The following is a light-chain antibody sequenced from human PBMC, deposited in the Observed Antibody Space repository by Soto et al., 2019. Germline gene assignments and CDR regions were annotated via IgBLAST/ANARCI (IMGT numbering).Light chain of an antibody. CDR1: QSISSY. CDR3: QQSYSTPLYT. J-gene: IGKJ2*01. Sequence: DIQMTQSPSSLSASVGDRVTITCRASQSISSYLNWYQQKPGKAPKLLIYAASSLQSGVPSRFXXSXXXXXXTLTISSLQPEDFATYYCQQSYSTPLYTFGQGTKLEIK. CDR2: AAS. V-gene: IGKV1-39*01.